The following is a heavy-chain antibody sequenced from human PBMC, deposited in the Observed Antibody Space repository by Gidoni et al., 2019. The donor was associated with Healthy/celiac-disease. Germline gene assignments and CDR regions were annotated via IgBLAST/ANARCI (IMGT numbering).Heavy chain of an antibody. J-gene: IGHJ4*02. D-gene: IGHD3-10*01. CDR2: ISGSVGSP. CDR1: GFTFSSYA. V-gene: IGHV3-23*04. CDR3: AKGGVNDGYFAY. Sequence: EVQLVESGGGVVQTGGSLRLAGAAAGFTFSSYAMSWVRQAPGKGLGWVSAISGSVGSPYSADSVKGRFTISRDNSKNPLYLQMNRLSAEDTAVYYCAKGGVNDGYFAYWGQGPLVTVSS.